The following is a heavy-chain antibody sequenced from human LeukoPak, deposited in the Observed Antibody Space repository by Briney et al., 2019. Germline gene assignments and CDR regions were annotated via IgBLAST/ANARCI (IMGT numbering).Heavy chain of an antibody. D-gene: IGHD1-26*01. CDR2: ITGTSRYI. J-gene: IGHJ4*02. V-gene: IGHV3-21*01. Sequence: GGALRLSCAVSGFTFRPYTMNWGRQPPGKGLEGGSSITGTSRYIYYAESVKRRFTISRDHAKNSLSLHMNSLRAEDTAVYYCARDGSYYGGYYFDSWGLGTLVTVSS. CDR3: ARDGSYYGGYYFDS. CDR1: GFTFRPYT.